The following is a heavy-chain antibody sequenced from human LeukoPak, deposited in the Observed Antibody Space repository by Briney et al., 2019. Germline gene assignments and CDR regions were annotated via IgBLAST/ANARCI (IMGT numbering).Heavy chain of an antibody. CDR2: INTDGSTT. Sequence: GGSLRLSCAASGFTFSDYWMHWVRQAPGKGLMGVSRINTDGSTTTYADSVKGRFTISRDNAKNTLYLQMNSLRVEDTAVYYCVRESREIRFDYWGQGILVTVSS. V-gene: IGHV3-74*01. CDR1: GFTFSDYW. CDR3: VRESREIRFDY. D-gene: IGHD1-26*01. J-gene: IGHJ4*02.